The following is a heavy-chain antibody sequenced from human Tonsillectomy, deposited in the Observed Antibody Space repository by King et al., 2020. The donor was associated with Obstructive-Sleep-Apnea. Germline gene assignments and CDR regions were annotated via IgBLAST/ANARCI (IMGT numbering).Heavy chain of an antibody. CDR1: GDSIRSYY. CDR3: ARAHGDYVFFGRQFDY. CDR2: IHYNGST. D-gene: IGHD4-17*01. V-gene: IGHV4-59*01. J-gene: IGHJ4*02. Sequence: QLQESGPGLVKTSETLSLTCIVSGDSIRSYYWSWIRQPPGKGLEWIGNIHYNGSTNYNPSLRSRVTISLDTSKNHFSLRLSSVTAADTAVYYCARAHGDYVFFGRQFDYWGQGTLVTVSS.